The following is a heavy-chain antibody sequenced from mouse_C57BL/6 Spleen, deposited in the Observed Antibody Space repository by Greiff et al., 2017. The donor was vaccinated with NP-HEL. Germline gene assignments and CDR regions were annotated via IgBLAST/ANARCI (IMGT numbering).Heavy chain of an antibody. CDR2: ISYDGSN. CDR3: AREGDYYGSSYGD. J-gene: IGHJ2*01. D-gene: IGHD1-1*01. Sequence: EVQLQESGPGLVKPSQSLSLTCSVTGYSITSGYYWNWIRQFPGNKLEWMGYISYDGSNNYNPSLKNRISITRDTSKNQFFLKLKSVTTEDTATYYCAREGDYYGSSYGDWGQGTTLTVSS. CDR1: GYSITSGYY. V-gene: IGHV3-6*01.